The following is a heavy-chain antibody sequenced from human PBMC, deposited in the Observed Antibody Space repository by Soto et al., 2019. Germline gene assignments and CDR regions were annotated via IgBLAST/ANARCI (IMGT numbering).Heavy chain of an antibody. Sequence: QVQLVESGGGVVQPGRSLRLSCAASGFTFSSYAMHWVRQAPGKGLEWVAVISYDGSNKYYADSVKGRFTISRDNSKNTLYLQMNSLRAEDTAVYYCARDYHGSGCLFAACSFDYWGQGTLVTVSS. D-gene: IGHD6-19*01. CDR2: ISYDGSNK. CDR1: GFTFSSYA. J-gene: IGHJ4*02. V-gene: IGHV3-30-3*01. CDR3: ARDYHGSGCLFAACSFDY.